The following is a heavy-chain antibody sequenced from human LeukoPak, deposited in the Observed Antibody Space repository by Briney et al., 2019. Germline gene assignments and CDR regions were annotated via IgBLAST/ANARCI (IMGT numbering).Heavy chain of an antibody. CDR2: ISGSGGST. CDR1: GFTFSSYA. J-gene: IGHJ6*02. D-gene: IGHD1-26*01. CDR3: AKGGYTVGALRYYYYYGMDV. Sequence: PGGSPRLSCAASGFTFSSYAMSWVRQAPGKGLEWVSAISGSGGSTYYADSVKGRFTISRDNSKNTLYLQMNSLRAEDTAVYYCAKGGYTVGALRYYYYYGMDVWGQGTTVTVSS. V-gene: IGHV3-23*01.